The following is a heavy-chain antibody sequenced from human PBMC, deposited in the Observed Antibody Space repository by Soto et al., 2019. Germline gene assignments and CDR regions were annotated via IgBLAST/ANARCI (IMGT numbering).Heavy chain of an antibody. CDR2: TSYDGNNR. J-gene: IGHJ4*02. Sequence: GGSLRLSCAGSGFSFSSYVLSWVRQAPGRGLEWVAATSYDGNNRYYADSVKGRFIISRDNSKNTLDLEMETPRPEDTAVYYCAGVYYGGDSVNNFWGQGTSVTVSS. V-gene: IGHV3-30-3*01. CDR1: GFSFSSYV. D-gene: IGHD2-21*02. CDR3: AGVYYGGDSVNNF.